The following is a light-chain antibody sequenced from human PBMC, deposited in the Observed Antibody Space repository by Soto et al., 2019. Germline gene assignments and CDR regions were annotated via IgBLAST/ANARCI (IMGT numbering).Light chain of an antibody. CDR3: AAWDDGLNGYV. CDR1: SSNIGSYT. V-gene: IGLV1-44*01. J-gene: IGLJ1*01. Sequence: QSVLTQPPSASGTPGQRVTISCSGSSSNIGSYTVNWYQQLPGTAPKLLIYSNNQRPSGVPDRFSGSKSGTSASLAISGPQSEDEADYYCAAWDDGLNGYVFGTGTKVTVL. CDR2: SNN.